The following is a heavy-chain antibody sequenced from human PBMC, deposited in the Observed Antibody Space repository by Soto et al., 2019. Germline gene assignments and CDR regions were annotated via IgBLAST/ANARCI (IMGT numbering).Heavy chain of an antibody. CDR3: ATCAGVVTTPDFIGPYDY. CDR2: IIPIFHTT. V-gene: IGHV1-69*01. Sequence: QVRLVQSGAEVKNFGSSLKVSCKASGGTFNTYGLNWVRQAPGQGLEWMGGIIPIFHTTNYAQKFRDRVTITADESTTTAYMELNGLRSEDTAMYYCATCAGVVTTPDFIGPYDYWGQGTLVTVSS. D-gene: IGHD2-15*01. CDR1: GGTFNTYG. J-gene: IGHJ4*02.